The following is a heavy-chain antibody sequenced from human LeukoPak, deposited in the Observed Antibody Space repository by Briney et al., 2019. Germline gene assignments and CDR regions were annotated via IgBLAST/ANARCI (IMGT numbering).Heavy chain of an antibody. D-gene: IGHD3-22*01. CDR2: IYTSGST. CDR1: GGSISSGSYY. V-gene: IGHV4-61*02. Sequence: SETLSLTCTVSGGSISSGSYYWSWIRQPAGKGLEWIGRIYTSGSTNYNPSLKSRATISVDTSKNQFSLKLSSVTAADTAVYYCARDYYDSSGYDYWGQGTLVTVSS. J-gene: IGHJ4*02. CDR3: ARDYYDSSGYDY.